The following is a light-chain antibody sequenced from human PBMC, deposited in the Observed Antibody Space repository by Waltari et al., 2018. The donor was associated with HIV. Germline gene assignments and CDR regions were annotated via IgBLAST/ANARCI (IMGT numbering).Light chain of an antibody. V-gene: IGLV4-69*01. CDR2: VNSDGSH. CDR1: SGHRTYA. Sequence: QLVLTQSPSASASLGASVKLTCTPSSGHRTYAIAWHQQQPEKGPRYLMKVNSDGSHSKGDGIPDRFSGSSSGSERYLIISSLQSEDEADYYCKTWGTGIRVFGGGTKLTVL. J-gene: IGLJ3*02. CDR3: KTWGTGIRV.